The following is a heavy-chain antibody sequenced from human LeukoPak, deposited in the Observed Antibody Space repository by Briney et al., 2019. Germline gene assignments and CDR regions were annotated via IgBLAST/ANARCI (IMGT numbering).Heavy chain of an antibody. V-gene: IGHV4-39*01. CDR3: ARQARLYAKSITMVRGAPGS. CDR2: IYYSESI. Sequence: SETLSLTCTVSGGPISSSSYYRGRIPQPPGKGLEWIGRIYYSESIYYNPSLKSRVTISVDTSKNQFSLKLSSVTAADTAVYYCARQARLYAKSITMVRGAPGSWGQGTLVTVSS. D-gene: IGHD3-10*01. J-gene: IGHJ5*02. CDR1: GGPISSSSYY.